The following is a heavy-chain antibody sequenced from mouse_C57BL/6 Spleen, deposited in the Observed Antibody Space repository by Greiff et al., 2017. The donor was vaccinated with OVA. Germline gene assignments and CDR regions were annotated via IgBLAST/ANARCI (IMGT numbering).Heavy chain of an antibody. CDR2: IAPSDSET. D-gene: IGHD4-1*01. CDR3: AREITGTYYFDY. Sequence: QVQLQQPGAELVRPGSSVKLSCKASGYTFTSYWMHWVKQRPIQGLEWIGNIAPSDSETHYNQKFKDKATLTVDKSSSTAYMQLSSLTSEDSAVYDCAREITGTYYFDYWGQGTTLTVSS. J-gene: IGHJ2*01. CDR1: GYTFTSYW. V-gene: IGHV1-52*01.